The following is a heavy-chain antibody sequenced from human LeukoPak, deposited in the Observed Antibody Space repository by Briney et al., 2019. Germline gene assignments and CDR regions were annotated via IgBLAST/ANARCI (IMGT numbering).Heavy chain of an antibody. Sequence: GRSLRLSCAASGFTFSSYGMHWVRQAPGKGLEWVAVISYDGSNKYYADSVKGRFTISRDNSKNTLYLQMNSLRAEDTAVYYCAKDRFGGVIVTGMDVWGQGTTVTVSS. CDR2: ISYDGSNK. J-gene: IGHJ6*02. V-gene: IGHV3-30*18. CDR3: AKDRFGGVIVTGMDV. CDR1: GFTFSSYG. D-gene: IGHD3-16*02.